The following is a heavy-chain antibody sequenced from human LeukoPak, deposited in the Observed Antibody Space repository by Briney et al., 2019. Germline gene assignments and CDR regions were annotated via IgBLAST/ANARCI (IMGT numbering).Heavy chain of an antibody. CDR1: GGSISSGGYY. Sequence: PSQTLSLTCTVSGGSISSGGYYWSWIRQPPGKGLEWIGYIYYSGSTNYNPSLKSRVTISVDTSKNQFSLKLSSVTAADTAVYYCAREGYSYGLDYWGQGTLVTVSS. J-gene: IGHJ4*02. V-gene: IGHV4-61*08. D-gene: IGHD5-18*01. CDR3: AREGYSYGLDY. CDR2: IYYSGST.